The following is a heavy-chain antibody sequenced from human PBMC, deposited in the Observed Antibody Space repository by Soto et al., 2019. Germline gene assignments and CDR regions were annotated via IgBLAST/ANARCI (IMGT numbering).Heavy chain of an antibody. Sequence: QVHLVQSGGGVVQPGRSLRLSCTDSGFTFSSFAMHWVRQAPGKGLEWVAVISYDGSTKYYADSVKGRFTISRDNSKNTVYLHMNSLRAEDTAVYYCARVMTTVTTLFAFDIWGQGTMVTVSS. CDR2: ISYDGSTK. J-gene: IGHJ3*02. V-gene: IGHV3-30*14. CDR1: GFTFSSFA. D-gene: IGHD4-17*01. CDR3: ARVMTTVTTLFAFDI.